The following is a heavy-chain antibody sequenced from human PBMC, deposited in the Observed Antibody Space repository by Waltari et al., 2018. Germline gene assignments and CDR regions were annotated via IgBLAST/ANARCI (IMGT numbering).Heavy chain of an antibody. CDR2: ISSSSSTI. J-gene: IGHJ3*02. D-gene: IGHD4-17*01. V-gene: IGHV3-48*04. CDR3: ARVSTVTTDAFDI. Sequence: EVQLVESGGGLVQPGGSLRLSCAASGFTFSSDSMNWGRQAPGKGLEWVSYISSSSSTIYYADSVKGRFTISRDNAKNSLYLQMNSLRAEDTAVYYCARVSTVTTDAFDIWGQGTMVTVSS. CDR1: GFTFSSDS.